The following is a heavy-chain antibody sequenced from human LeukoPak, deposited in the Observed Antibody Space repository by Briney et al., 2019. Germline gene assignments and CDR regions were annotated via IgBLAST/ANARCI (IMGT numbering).Heavy chain of an antibody. CDR3: ARSNTIFGVVIRAFDI. CDR2: IYHSGST. Sequence: SETLSLTCTVSGYSISSGYYWGWIRQPPGKGLEWIGSIYHSGSTYYNPSLKSRVTISVDTSKNQFSLKLSSVTAADTAVYYCARSNTIFGVVIRAFDIWGQGTMVTVSS. V-gene: IGHV4-38-2*02. J-gene: IGHJ3*02. D-gene: IGHD3-3*01. CDR1: GYSISSGYY.